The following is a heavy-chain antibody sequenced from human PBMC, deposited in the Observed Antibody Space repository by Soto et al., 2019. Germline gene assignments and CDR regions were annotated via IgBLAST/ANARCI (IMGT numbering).Heavy chain of an antibody. J-gene: IGHJ4*02. V-gene: IGHV3-9*01. CDR3: AKEGPGPYYFDY. CDR2: ISWNSGSI. Sequence: GGSLRLSCAASGFTFDDYAMHWVRQAPGKGLEWVSGISWNSGSIGYADSVKGRFTISRDNAKNSLYLQMNSLRAEDTALYYCAKEGPGPYYFDYWGQGTLVTVSS. CDR1: GFTFDDYA.